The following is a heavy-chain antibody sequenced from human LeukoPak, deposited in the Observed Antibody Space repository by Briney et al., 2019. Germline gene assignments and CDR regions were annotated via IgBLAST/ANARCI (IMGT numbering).Heavy chain of an antibody. D-gene: IGHD6-13*01. J-gene: IGHJ4*02. V-gene: IGHV5-51*01. CDR1: GYSFTSYW. Sequence: GESLKISFKASGYSFTSYWIGWVRQMPGKGLEWMGIINPGDSDTRYSPSFQGQVTISADKSISTAYLQWSSLKDSDTAIYYCARLGSSWNFDYWGQGTLVTVSS. CDR3: ARLGSSWNFDY. CDR2: INPGDSDT.